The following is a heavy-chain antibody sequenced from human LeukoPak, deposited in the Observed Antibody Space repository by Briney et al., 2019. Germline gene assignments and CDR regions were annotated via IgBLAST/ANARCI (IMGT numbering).Heavy chain of an antibody. CDR2: ISGSGGST. V-gene: IGHV3-23*01. CDR1: GFTFSSYA. Sequence: GGSLRLSCAASGFTFSSYAMSWVRQAPGKGLEWVSAISGSGGSTYYADSVKGRFTISRDNSKNTLYLQMNSLRAEDTAVYYCARGTWGSTYYFDYWGQGTLVTVSS. CDR3: ARGTWGSTYYFDY. J-gene: IGHJ4*02. D-gene: IGHD7-27*01.